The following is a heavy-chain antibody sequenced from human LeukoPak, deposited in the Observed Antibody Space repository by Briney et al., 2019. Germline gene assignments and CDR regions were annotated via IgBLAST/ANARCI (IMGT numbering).Heavy chain of an antibody. Sequence: PGGSLRLSCAASGFTFSSYEMNWVRQAPGKGLEWVSYISSSGSTIYYADSVKGRFTISRDNAKNSLYLQMNSLRAEDTAAYYCARDRDSSGYGFDYWGQGTLVTVSS. CDR3: ARDRDSSGYGFDY. CDR2: ISSSGSTI. V-gene: IGHV3-48*03. D-gene: IGHD3-22*01. J-gene: IGHJ4*02. CDR1: GFTFSSYE.